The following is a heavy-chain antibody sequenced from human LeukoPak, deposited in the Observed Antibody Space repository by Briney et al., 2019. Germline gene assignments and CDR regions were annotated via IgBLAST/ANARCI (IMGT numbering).Heavy chain of an antibody. V-gene: IGHV1-18*01. CDR2: ISAHNGNR. Sequence: GASVNVSCKASGYTFTKYGISWVRQAPGQGLEWVGWISAHNGNRNYAQKLQGRVTTTTDTSTSTAYMELRSLRSDDTAVYYCARNHYYDILTGYVTYGMDVWGQGTTVTVSS. CDR1: GYTFTKYG. D-gene: IGHD3-9*01. CDR3: ARNHYYDILTGYVTYGMDV. J-gene: IGHJ6*02.